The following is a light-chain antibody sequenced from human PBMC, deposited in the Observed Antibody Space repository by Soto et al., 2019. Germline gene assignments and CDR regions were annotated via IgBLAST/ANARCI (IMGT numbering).Light chain of an antibody. V-gene: IGKV1-39*01. J-gene: IGKJ1*01. CDR3: QQSYSTPRT. Sequence: EIQMTQSPSSLSVSVGDRVTITCRASQNINKYLSWYQQKLGKAPKLLIYATSTLQSGVPSRFSGSGSGTDFTLTISTLQPEDFATYYCQQSYSTPRTFGQGTKVDI. CDR1: QNINKY. CDR2: ATS.